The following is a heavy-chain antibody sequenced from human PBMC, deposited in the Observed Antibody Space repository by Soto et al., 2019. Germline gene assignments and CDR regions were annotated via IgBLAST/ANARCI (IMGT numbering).Heavy chain of an antibody. CDR3: ARGDTALSYWYFDL. J-gene: IGHJ2*01. V-gene: IGHV5-10-1*01. CDR2: IDPSDSYT. D-gene: IGHD5-18*01. CDR1: GYSFTSHW. Sequence: EVQLVQSGAEVKKPGESLRISCQGSGYSFTSHWISWVRQMPGKGLEWMGRIDPSDSYTSYSPSFQGHVTISADKSISTVYLQWSSLQASVTAMYYCARGDTALSYWYFDLWGRGTLVTVSS.